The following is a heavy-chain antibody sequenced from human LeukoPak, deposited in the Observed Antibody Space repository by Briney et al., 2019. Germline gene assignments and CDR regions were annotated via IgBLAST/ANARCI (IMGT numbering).Heavy chain of an antibody. J-gene: IGHJ5*02. CDR1: GVSFSGYY. Sequence: SETLSLTCAVYGVSFSGYYWSWVRQPPGKGLEWIGEINHSGSTNYNPSLKSRVTISVDTSKNQFSLKLTSVTAADTAVVYCARAEGEIYRRSGSNNWFDPWGQGTLVTVSS. CDR3: ARAEGEIYRRSGSNNWFDP. CDR2: INHSGST. V-gene: IGHV4-34*01. D-gene: IGHD3-10*01.